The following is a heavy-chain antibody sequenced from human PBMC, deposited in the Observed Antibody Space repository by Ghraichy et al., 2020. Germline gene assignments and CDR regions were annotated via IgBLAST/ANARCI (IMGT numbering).Heavy chain of an antibody. D-gene: IGHD2-21*01. CDR1: GDSINNDHYY. CDR2: ISYSGST. Sequence: SETPSLTCTVSGDSINNDHYYWGWIRQPPGKGLEWIGSISYSGSTYYNPSLKSRLTISVAPSKNRFSLTLTSVTAADTAVYYCARHGGGAYFNSWGQGTLVPVSS. V-gene: IGHV4-39*01. J-gene: IGHJ4*02. CDR3: ARHGGGAYFNS.